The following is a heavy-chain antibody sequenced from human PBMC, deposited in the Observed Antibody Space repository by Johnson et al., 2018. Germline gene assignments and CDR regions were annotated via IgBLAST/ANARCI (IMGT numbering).Heavy chain of an antibody. CDR1: GFTFDDYA. D-gene: IGHD5-24*01. J-gene: IGHJ1*01. V-gene: IGHV3-9*01. CDR3: AKDAVEMATTFQH. CDR2: ISWNSGSI. Sequence: EVQLVESGGGLVQPGRSXRLSCAASGFTFDDYAMHWVRQAPGKGLEWVSGISWNSGSIGYADSVKGRFTISRDNAKNSLYLQMNSLRAEDTALYYCAKDAVEMATTFQHWGQGTLVTVSS.